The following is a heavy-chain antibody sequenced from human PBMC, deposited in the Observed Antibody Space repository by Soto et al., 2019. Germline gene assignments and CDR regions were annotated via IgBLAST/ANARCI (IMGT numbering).Heavy chain of an antibody. D-gene: IGHD4-17*01. CDR3: ARVLNGDYSY. J-gene: IGHJ4*02. Sequence: GDSLKISCKGSGYSFTNYWIACVRQMSGKGLEWMGSIYPGDSDTRYSPSFRGQVTISADKSISTAYLQWSSLKASDSAMFYCARVLNGDYSYWGQGTLVTVSS. CDR1: GYSFTNYW. CDR2: IYPGDSDT. V-gene: IGHV5-51*01.